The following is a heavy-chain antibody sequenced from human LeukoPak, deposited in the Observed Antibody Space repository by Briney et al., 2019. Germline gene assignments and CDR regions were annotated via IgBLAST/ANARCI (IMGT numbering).Heavy chain of an antibody. V-gene: IGHV4-34*01. CDR2: INHSGST. J-gene: IGHJ4*02. D-gene: IGHD6-19*01. CDR3: AGTPSGWEKGDY. CDR1: GGSFSGYY. Sequence: SETLSLTCAVYGGSFSGYYWSWIRQPPGKGLEWIGEINHSGSTNYNPSLKSRVTISVDTSKNQFSLKLSSVTAADTAVYYCAGTPSGWEKGDYWGQGTLVTVSS.